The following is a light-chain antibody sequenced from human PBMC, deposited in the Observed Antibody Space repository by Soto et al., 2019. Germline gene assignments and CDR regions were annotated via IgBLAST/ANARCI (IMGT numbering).Light chain of an antibody. CDR3: QQRSNWPLT. J-gene: IGKJ4*01. CDR2: KAS. CDR1: QSISSW. V-gene: IGKV1-5*03. Sequence: DIQLTQSPSTLSASVGDRVTITCRASQSISSWLAWYQQKPGEAPKLLIYKASSLESGVPARFSGSGSGTDFTLTISSLEPEDFAVYYCQQRSNWPLTFGGGTKVDIK.